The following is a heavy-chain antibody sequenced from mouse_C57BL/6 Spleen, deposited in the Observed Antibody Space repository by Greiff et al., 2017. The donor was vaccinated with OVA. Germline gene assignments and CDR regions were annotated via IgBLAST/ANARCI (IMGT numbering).Heavy chain of an antibody. V-gene: IGHV1-66*01. D-gene: IGHD4-1*01. CDR3: ARTGTGTWAMDY. Sequence: VKLVESGPELVKPGASVKISCKASGYSFTSYYLHWVKQRPGQGLEWIGWIYPGSGNTKYNEKFKGKATLTADTSSSTAYMQLSSLTSEDSAVYYCARTGTGTWAMDYWGQGTSVTVSS. CDR2: IYPGSGNT. CDR1: GYSFTSYY. J-gene: IGHJ4*01.